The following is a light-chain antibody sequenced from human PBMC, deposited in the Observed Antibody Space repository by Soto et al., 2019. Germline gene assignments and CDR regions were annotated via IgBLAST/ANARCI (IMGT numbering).Light chain of an antibody. Sequence: EIVLTQSPATMFVSPGERATLSCRASQSVTSDLAWYQHKPGQAPRLLIYDASSRATGIPARFSGSGSGTEFTRAISSLQYEDLAVYYCQQYNDWSLTLGGGTKGEIK. CDR1: QSVTSD. J-gene: IGKJ4*01. CDR3: QQYNDWSLT. CDR2: DAS. V-gene: IGKV3-15*01.